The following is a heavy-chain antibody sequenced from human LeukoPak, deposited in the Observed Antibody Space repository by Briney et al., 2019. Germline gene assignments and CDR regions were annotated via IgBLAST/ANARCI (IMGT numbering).Heavy chain of an antibody. Sequence: ASLKVSCTASGYTFTSYDINWVRQATGQGLEWMGWMNPKSGNTGYAQKFQGRVTMTSNTSISTAYMELSSLRSEDTAVYYCARVEKFNYYYYYMDVWGEGTTVTISS. CDR1: GYTFTSYD. V-gene: IGHV1-8*01. CDR2: MNPKSGNT. J-gene: IGHJ6*03. D-gene: IGHD3-10*01. CDR3: ARVEKFNYYYYYMDV.